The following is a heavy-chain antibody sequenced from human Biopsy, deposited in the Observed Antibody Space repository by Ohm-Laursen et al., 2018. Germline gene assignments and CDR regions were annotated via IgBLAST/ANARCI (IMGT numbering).Heavy chain of an antibody. CDR2: INAPGGKT. CDR3: AKADVVGTLRGANWFDS. D-gene: IGHD3-10*01. J-gene: IGHJ5*01. V-gene: IGHV3-23*01. CDR1: GFPFHNYA. Sequence: SLRLSCTASGFPFHNYAMNWVRQAPRTGLEWVSGINAPGGKTYYADSGKGRFTISRDNSKSTLYLQIHSLRAEDTAIYYCAKADVVGTLRGANWFDSWGQGTLVIVSS.